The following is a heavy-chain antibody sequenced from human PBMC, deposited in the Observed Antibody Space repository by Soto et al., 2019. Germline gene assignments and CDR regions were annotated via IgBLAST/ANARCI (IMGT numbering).Heavy chain of an antibody. CDR1: GYSIRSGYF. CDR3: ARQRPTDGRWEFANYYGMDV. J-gene: IGHJ6*02. D-gene: IGHD1-26*01. CDR2: MYHSGIT. V-gene: IGHV4-38-2*01. Sequence: SETLSLTCAVSGYSIRSGYFWGWIRQPPGKGLEWIGSMYHSGITYYNLSLKSRVTISVDTSKNQLSLKLSSATAADTAVYYCARQRPTDGRWEFANYYGMDVWGQGTPVTVSS.